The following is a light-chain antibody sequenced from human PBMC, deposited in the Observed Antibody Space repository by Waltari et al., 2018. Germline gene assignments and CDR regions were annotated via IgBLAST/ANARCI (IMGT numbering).Light chain of an antibody. J-gene: IGKJ2*01. CDR2: WAS. V-gene: IGKV4-1*01. Sequence: DIVMTQSPDSLHVSLGERATINCKSSQSVLYNFNNKNYLDWYQQKPGQPPSRLISWASTRESGVPARFSGSGSGTDFTLTISSLQTEDVAVYYCQQYHSSPYTFGPGTKLDIK. CDR3: QQYHSSPYT. CDR1: QSVLYNFNNKNY.